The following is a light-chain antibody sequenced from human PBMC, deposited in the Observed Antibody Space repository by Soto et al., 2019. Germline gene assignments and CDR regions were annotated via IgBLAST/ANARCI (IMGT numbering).Light chain of an antibody. J-gene: IGKJ5*01. CDR3: QHRSSWPIT. CDR1: QSVSSY. CDR2: DAS. V-gene: IGKV3-11*01. Sequence: EVVLTQSPATLSLSPGGRAALSCRDSQSVSSYLAWYQQKPGQAPRLLIYDASNRATGIAARFSGSGSGTDFTLTISSLEPEDFAVYYCQHRSSWPITFGQGTRLEIK.